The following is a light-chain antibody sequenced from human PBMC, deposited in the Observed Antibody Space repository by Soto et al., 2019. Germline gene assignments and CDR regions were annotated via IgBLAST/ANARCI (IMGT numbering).Light chain of an antibody. CDR2: AAS. CDR3: QKYTNVPA. CDR1: QGISNY. Sequence: DIQMTQSPSSLSASVGDRVTITCLASQGISNYLAWYQQIPGKVPKLLISAASTLQSGVPSRFSGSGSGTDFTLAINSLQPEDVATYYCQKYTNVPAFGGGTKVEIK. V-gene: IGKV1-27*01. J-gene: IGKJ4*01.